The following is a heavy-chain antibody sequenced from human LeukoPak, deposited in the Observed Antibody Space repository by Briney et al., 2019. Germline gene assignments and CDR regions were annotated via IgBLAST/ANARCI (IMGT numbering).Heavy chain of an antibody. CDR1: GGTFSSYA. CDR2: IIPIFGTA. D-gene: IGHD6-19*01. V-gene: IGHV1-69*05. J-gene: IGHJ4*02. CDR3: AYSTRDSSGWYAFDY. Sequence: SVKVSFKASGGTFSSYAISWVRQAPGQGLEWMGRIIPIFGTANYAQKFQGRVTITTDESTSTVYMELSSLRSEDTAVYYCAYSTRDSSGWYAFDYWGQGTLVTVSS.